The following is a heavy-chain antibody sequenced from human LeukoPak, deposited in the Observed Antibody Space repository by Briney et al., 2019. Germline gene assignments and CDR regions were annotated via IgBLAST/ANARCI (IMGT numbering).Heavy chain of an antibody. J-gene: IGHJ5*02. V-gene: IGHV5-51*01. D-gene: IGHD3-10*01. CDR2: IYPGDSHT. Sequence: GESLKISCKGSGYSFTNYWIGWVRQMPGKGLEWMGIIYPGDSHTRYSPSFQDQVIISADKSINTAYLQWSSLKASDTAMYYCARGPYGYASSATLGSYNWFDPWGQGTLVTVSS. CDR1: GYSFTNYW. CDR3: ARGPYGYASSATLGSYNWFDP.